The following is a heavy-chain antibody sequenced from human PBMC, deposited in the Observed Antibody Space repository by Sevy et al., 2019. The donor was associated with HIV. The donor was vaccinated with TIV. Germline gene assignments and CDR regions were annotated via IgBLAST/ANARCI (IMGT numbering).Heavy chain of an antibody. V-gene: IGHV3-7*03. D-gene: IGHD2-2*01. CDR2: IKRDGSEK. CDR1: GFSFNMYW. CDR3: ARDCSSTSCLWGLDV. Sequence: GGSLRLSCTASGFSFNMYWMSWVRQAPGQGLEWVAHIKRDGSEKYYVYSVRGRFTISRDNAKNSLYLQMNSLRAEDTAVYYCARDCSSTSCLWGLDVWGQGTTVTVSS. J-gene: IGHJ6*02.